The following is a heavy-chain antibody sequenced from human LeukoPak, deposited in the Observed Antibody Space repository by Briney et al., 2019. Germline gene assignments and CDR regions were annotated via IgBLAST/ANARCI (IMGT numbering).Heavy chain of an antibody. CDR3: ARDRQIAY. Sequence: GGSLRLSCAASGFTFSNYWITWVRQARGEGLEWGANIKQDGSEKHYVDSVKGRLTTSRYKAKNSVYLQMNSLRADDTAVYYCARDRQIAYWGQGTLVTVSS. J-gene: IGHJ4*02. CDR1: GFTFSNYW. V-gene: IGHV3-7*01. CDR2: IKQDGSEK.